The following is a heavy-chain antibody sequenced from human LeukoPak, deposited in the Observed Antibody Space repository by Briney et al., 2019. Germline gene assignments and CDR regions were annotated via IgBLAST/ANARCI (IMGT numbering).Heavy chain of an antibody. CDR3: AKGGSGSYYSFDY. Sequence: GGSLRLSCAASGFTFSSYGMSWVRQAPGEGLEWVSIISASGGSTFYADSVKGRFTISRDNSKNTLYLQMNSLRAEDTAVYYCAKGGSGSYYSFDYWGQGTLVTVSS. D-gene: IGHD1-26*01. CDR2: ISASGGST. CDR1: GFTFSSYG. J-gene: IGHJ4*02. V-gene: IGHV3-23*01.